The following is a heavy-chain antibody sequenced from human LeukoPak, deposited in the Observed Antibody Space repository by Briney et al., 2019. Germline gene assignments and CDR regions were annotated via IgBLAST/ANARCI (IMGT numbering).Heavy chain of an antibody. V-gene: IGHV3-7*01. D-gene: IGHD3-3*01. CDR3: VRAADFWNGYYTGFEFFFDC. CDR2: IKQDGSEK. CDR1: GFTFSSYW. J-gene: IGHJ4*02. Sequence: GGSLRLSCAASGFTFSSYWMSWVRQAPGKGLEWVANIKQDGSEKSYVDSVKGRFTISRDNAKNSLYLQMNRLRAEDTAVYYCVRAADFWNGYYTGFEFFFDCWGQGTLVTVSS.